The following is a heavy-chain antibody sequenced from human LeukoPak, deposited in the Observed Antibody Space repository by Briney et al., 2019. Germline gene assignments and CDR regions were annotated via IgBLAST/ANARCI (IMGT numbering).Heavy chain of an antibody. Sequence: GGSLRLSCAASGFTFDDYAVHWVRQAPGKGLEWVSGISWNSGSIGYADSVKGRFTISRDNAKNSLYLQMNSLRAEDMALYYCAKARAYGDYGDAFDIWGQGTMVTVSS. CDR2: ISWNSGSI. J-gene: IGHJ3*02. CDR3: AKARAYGDYGDAFDI. CDR1: GFTFDDYA. D-gene: IGHD4-17*01. V-gene: IGHV3-9*03.